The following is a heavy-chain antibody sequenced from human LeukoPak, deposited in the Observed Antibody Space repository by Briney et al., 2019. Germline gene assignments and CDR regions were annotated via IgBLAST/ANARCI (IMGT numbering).Heavy chain of an antibody. CDR1: GFTFSTSW. J-gene: IGHJ4*02. CDR2: IDKHGSGK. CDR3: ARDAGWGYYDL. Sequence: GGSLRLSCVASGFTFSTSWVTWVRQAPGKGLEWVANIDKHGSGKYYADSVKGRLAISGDYAKNSVFLQMNSLRAEDTSVYYCARDAGWGYYDLWGQGTPVTVSS. D-gene: IGHD1-26*01. V-gene: IGHV3-7*01.